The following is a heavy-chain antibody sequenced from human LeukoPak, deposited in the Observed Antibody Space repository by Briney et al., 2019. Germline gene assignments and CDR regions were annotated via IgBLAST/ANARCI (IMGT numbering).Heavy chain of an antibody. CDR2: ISGSGGST. J-gene: IGHJ3*02. V-gene: IGHV3-23*01. Sequence: GGSLRLSCAASGFTFSSYAMSWVRQAPGKGLEWVSAISGSGGSTYYADSVKGRFTISRDNSKNTLYLQMNSLRAEDTAVYYCAKELGPDYGDYVFLSAFDIWGQGTMVTVSS. CDR3: AKELGPDYGDYVFLSAFDI. CDR1: GFTFSSYA. D-gene: IGHD4-17*01.